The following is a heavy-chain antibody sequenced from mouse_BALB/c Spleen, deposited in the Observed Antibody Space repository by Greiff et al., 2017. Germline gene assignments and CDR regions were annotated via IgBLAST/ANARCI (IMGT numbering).Heavy chain of an antibody. CDR3: KGGDGYYAAY. CDR1: GFNIKDYY. Sequence: EVKLQESGAELVRSGASVKLSCTASGFNIKDYYMHWVKQRPEQGLEWIGWIDPENGDTEYAPKFQGKATMTADTSSNTAYLQLSSLTSEDTAVYYCKGGDGYYAAYWGQGTLVTVSA. V-gene: IGHV14-4*02. J-gene: IGHJ3*01. CDR2: IDPENGDT. D-gene: IGHD2-3*01.